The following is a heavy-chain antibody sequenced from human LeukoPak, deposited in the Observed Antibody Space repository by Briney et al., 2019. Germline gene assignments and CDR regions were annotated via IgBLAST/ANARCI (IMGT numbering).Heavy chain of an antibody. CDR3: ARDFPPDYGDYLEYFDL. CDR2: IIPIFGTA. V-gene: IGHV1-69*05. Sequence: ASVKVSCKASGGTFSSYAISWVRQAPGQGREWMGRIIPIFGTANYAQKFQGRVTITTDESTSTAYMELSSLRSEDTAVYYCARDFPPDYGDYLEYFDLWGRGTLVTVSS. CDR1: GGTFSSYA. D-gene: IGHD4-17*01. J-gene: IGHJ2*01.